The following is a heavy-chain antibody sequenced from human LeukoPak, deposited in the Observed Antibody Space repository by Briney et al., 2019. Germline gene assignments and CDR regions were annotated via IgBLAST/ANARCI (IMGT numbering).Heavy chain of an antibody. CDR2: VNPHSGGT. Sequence: GASAKVSCKASGYSFIDYYIHWVRQAPGQGLEWMGWVNPHSGGTKFAQKFQGRVTMTRDTSINTAYMEVSSLRSEDTAVYYCAADLKAGPTRPTFDPWGQGTLVTVSS. J-gene: IGHJ5*02. V-gene: IGHV1-2*02. CDR1: GYSFIDYY. CDR3: AADLKAGPTRPTFDP.